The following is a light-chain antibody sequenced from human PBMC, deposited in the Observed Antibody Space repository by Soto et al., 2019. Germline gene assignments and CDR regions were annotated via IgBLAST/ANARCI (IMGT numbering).Light chain of an antibody. Sequence: ALTQPASVSGSPGQSITISCTGTSSDVGSYNLVSWYQQHPGKAPKLMIYEGSKRPSGVSNRFSGSKSGNTASLTISGLRAEGGAVYSSCYNAGISTWVFAGGTKLTAL. CDR2: EGS. V-gene: IGLV2-23*01. CDR1: SSDVGSYNL. CDR3: CYNAGISTWV. J-gene: IGLJ3*02.